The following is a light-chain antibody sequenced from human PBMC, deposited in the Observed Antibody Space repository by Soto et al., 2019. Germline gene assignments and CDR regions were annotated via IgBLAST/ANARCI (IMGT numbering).Light chain of an antibody. J-gene: IGLJ2*01. V-gene: IGLV2-14*01. CDR3: SSYINTSLV. Sequence: QSVLTQPASVSGSPGQSITISCTGSSSDIGGYNYVSWYQQHPGKAPKVMIYDVNNRPSGVSNRFSGSKSGNTASLTISGLQAADEADYYCSSYINTSLVFGGGTKVTVL. CDR2: DVN. CDR1: SSDIGGYNY.